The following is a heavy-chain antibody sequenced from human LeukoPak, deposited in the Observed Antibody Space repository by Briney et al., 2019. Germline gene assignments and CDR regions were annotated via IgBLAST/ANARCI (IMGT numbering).Heavy chain of an antibody. Sequence: GESLKISCKGSGYSFTSYWIGWVRQMPGKGLEWMGIIYPGDSDTRCSPSFQGQVTISADKSISTAYLQWSSLKASDTAMYYCARHKGRYCSGGSCYVGEYFQHWGQGTLVTVSS. CDR1: GYSFTSYW. J-gene: IGHJ1*01. V-gene: IGHV5-51*01. D-gene: IGHD2-15*01. CDR3: ARHKGRYCSGGSCYVGEYFQH. CDR2: IYPGDSDT.